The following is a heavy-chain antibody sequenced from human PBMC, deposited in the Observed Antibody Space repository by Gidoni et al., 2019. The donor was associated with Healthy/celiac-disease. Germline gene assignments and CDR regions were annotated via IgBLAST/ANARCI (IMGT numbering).Heavy chain of an antibody. V-gene: IGHV4-39*07. D-gene: IGHD3-10*01. CDR2: IYYSGST. Sequence: QLQLQESGPGLVKPSAPLSLTCPVSGGSISSSSYYWGWLRQPPGKGLEWIGSIYYSGSTYYNPSLKSRVTISVDTSKNQFSLKLSSVTAADTAVYYCARVGFGRGYFDYWGQGTLVTVSS. CDR1: GGSISSSSYY. CDR3: ARVGFGRGYFDY. J-gene: IGHJ4*02.